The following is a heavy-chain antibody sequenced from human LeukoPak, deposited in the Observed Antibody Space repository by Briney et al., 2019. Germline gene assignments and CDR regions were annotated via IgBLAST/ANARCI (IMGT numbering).Heavy chain of an antibody. CDR2: VSDSGKT. CDR1: GGSISSYY. J-gene: IGHJ5*02. V-gene: IGHV4-59*12. CDR3: GRDFGYDVDL. D-gene: IGHD3-16*01. Sequence: SETLSLTCTVSGGSISSYYWSWVRQPPGKGLEWIGYVSDSGKTEYNPSLKSRVTVSVDTSKNQFSLKLTSVTAADTAVYYCGRDFGYDVDLWGRGTLVTVSS.